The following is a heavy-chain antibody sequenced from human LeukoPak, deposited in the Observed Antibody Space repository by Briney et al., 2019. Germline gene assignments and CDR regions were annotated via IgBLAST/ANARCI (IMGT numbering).Heavy chain of an antibody. CDR3: ARGLPLSGYDYLGY. Sequence: PGGSLRLSCAASGFTFSSYSMNWVRQAPGKGLEWVSSISGTSSYIFYADSVRGRFTISRDNAKNSLYLQMNSLRAEDTAVYFCARGLPLSGYDYLGYWGQGTLVTVSS. J-gene: IGHJ4*02. CDR2: ISGTSSYI. V-gene: IGHV3-21*01. CDR1: GFTFSSYS. D-gene: IGHD5-12*01.